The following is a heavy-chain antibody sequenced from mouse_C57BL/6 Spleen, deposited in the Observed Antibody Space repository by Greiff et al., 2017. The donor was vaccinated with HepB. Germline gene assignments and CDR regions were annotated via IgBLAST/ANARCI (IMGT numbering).Heavy chain of an antibody. CDR1: GFTFSSYA. J-gene: IGHJ3*01. D-gene: IGHD1-1*01. V-gene: IGHV5-4*01. CDR3: AREAYYGGSYGSAWFAY. Sequence: EVKVVEPGGGLVKPGGSLKLSCAASGFTFSSYAMSWVRQTPEKRLEWVATISDGGSYTYYPDNVKGQFTISRDNAKNTPYLQMSHLKSEDTAMYYCAREAYYGGSYGSAWFAYWGQGTLVTVSA. CDR2: ISDGGSYT.